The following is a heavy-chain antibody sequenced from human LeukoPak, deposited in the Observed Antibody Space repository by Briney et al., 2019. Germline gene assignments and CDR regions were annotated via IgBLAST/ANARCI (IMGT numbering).Heavy chain of an antibody. CDR3: AKGADDYIEIAYFDS. J-gene: IGHJ4*02. CDR1: GFTSTNYA. V-gene: IGHV3-23*01. D-gene: IGHD5-12*01. Sequence: GGSLRLSCAAFGFTSTNYAMNWVRQAPGKGLEWVSVLIGSSGSTDYADSVKGRFTISRDISKNTLFLQMNSLRAEDTAIYYCAKGADDYIEIAYFDSWGQGTLVTVSS. CDR2: LIGSSGST.